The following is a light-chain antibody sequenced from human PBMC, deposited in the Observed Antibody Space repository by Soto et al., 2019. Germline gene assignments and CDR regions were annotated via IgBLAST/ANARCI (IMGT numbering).Light chain of an antibody. CDR2: WAS. CDR1: QSVLYSSNNKNY. V-gene: IGKV4-1*01. Sequence: DSVMTQSPDSLAVSLGERATINCKSSQSVLYSSNNKNYLAWYQQKPGQPPKLLIYWASTRESGVPDRFSGSGSGTDFTLTISSLQAEDVAVYCCQQYYSTPLTFGQGTKVDI. CDR3: QQYYSTPLT. J-gene: IGKJ1*01.